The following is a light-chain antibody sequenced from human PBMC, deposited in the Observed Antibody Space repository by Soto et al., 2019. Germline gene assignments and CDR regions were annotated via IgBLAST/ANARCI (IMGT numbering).Light chain of an antibody. CDR3: AVWDDSLTGRV. CDR1: NSNIGANP. Sequence: QSVLTQPPSASGTPGQGVTISCSGSNSNIGANPVFWYQHLPGTAPKLLLYRNNHRPSGVPDGFSGSKSGTSASLAISGLRSEDEGDYYCAVWDDSLTGRVFGGGTKVTVL. CDR2: RNN. J-gene: IGLJ2*01. V-gene: IGLV1-47*01.